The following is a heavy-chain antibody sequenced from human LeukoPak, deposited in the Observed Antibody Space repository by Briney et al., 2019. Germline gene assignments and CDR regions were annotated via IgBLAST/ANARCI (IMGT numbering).Heavy chain of an antibody. CDR2: ISYDGSNK. V-gene: IGHV3-30*04. J-gene: IGHJ4*02. CDR1: GFTFSSYA. Sequence: GGSLRLSCAASGFTFSSYAMHWVRQAPGKGLEWVAVISYDGSNKYYADSVKGRYTISRDNSKNTLYLQMNSLRAEDTAVYYCARDLAGVIWFGELLSDSYWGQGTLVTVSS. CDR3: ARDLAGVIWFGELLSDSY. D-gene: IGHD3-10*01.